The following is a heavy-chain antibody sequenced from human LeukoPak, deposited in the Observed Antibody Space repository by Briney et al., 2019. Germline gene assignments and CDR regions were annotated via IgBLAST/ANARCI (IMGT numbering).Heavy chain of an antibody. V-gene: IGHV3-21*01. D-gene: IGHD6-19*01. Sequence: GGSLRLSCAASGFTFSSYSMNWVRQAPGKGLEWVSSISSSSSYIYYADSVKGRFTISRDNAKNSLYLQMNSLRAEVTAVYYCARDAIAVAGEFDYRGQGTLVTVSS. CDR3: ARDAIAVAGEFDY. CDR2: ISSSSSYI. J-gene: IGHJ4*02. CDR1: GFTFSSYS.